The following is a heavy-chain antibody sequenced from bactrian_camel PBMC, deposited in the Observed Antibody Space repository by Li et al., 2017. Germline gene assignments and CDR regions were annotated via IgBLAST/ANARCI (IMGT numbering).Heavy chain of an antibody. CDR3: AAGSSRGVSFRERGYPY. CDR1: YFPYDTNNR. J-gene: IGHJ4*01. CDR2: IQPFSDAK. V-gene: IGHV3S60*01. D-gene: IGHD3*01. Sequence: HVQLVESGGGSVQAGGSLRLSCLALYFPYDTNNRMGWFRQVPGKEREGVAIIQPFSDAKYYADSVKGRFTISQDPTKNAVYLQMDSLTPEDTAMYYCAAGSSRGVSFRERGYPYWGQGTQVTVS.